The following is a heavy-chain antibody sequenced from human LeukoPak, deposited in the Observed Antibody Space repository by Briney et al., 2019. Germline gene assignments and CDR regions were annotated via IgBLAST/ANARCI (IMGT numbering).Heavy chain of an antibody. J-gene: IGHJ3*02. CDR1: GFTFSSYE. CDR3: ARDQSPWGDRDAFDI. CDR2: IHSGGGTI. V-gene: IGHV3-48*03. D-gene: IGHD3-16*01. Sequence: PGGSLRLSCAASGFTFSSYEMNWVRQAPGKGLEWVSYIHSGGGTIFYADSVKGRFTISRDNAKNSLYLQMNSLRAEDTAVYYCARDQSPWGDRDAFDIWGQGTMVTVSS.